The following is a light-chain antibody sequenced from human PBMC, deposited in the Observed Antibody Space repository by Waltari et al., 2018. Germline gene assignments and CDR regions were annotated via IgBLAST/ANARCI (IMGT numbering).Light chain of an antibody. CDR2: VNSDGSH. J-gene: IGLJ3*02. V-gene: IGLV4-69*01. Sequence: QLVLTQSPSASASLGASVKLTCTLSSGHITNVIAWHQQQPGKGPRYRMKVNSDGSHRKGDDIPDRVSGSGSGPERYLTISSLQSEDEADYYCETGGHGTWVFGGGTKLTVL. CDR1: SGHITNV. CDR3: ETGGHGTWV.